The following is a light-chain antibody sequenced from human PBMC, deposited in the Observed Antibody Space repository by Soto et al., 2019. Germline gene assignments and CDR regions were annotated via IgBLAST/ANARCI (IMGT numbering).Light chain of an antibody. J-gene: IGKJ1*01. CDR2: FGS. CDR3: MQALQTRWT. V-gene: IGKV2-28*01. Sequence: DIVMTQSPLSLRVTPGEPASISCRSSESLLHTNGNNDLDWYLQKPGQSPQLLIYFGSTRASGVPDRFSGSASDTDFTLTISRVEAEDVGVYYCMQALQTRWTFGQGTKVEIK. CDR1: ESLLHTNGNND.